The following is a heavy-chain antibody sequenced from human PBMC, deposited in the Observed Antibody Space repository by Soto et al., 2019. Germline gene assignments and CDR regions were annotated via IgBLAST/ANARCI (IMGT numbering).Heavy chain of an antibody. D-gene: IGHD4-17*01. V-gene: IGHV4-31*11. Sequence: QVQLQESGPGLVKPSQTLSLTCAVSGGFISYGGYYWAWIRQTPGKGLDWIGYIYYSGSTYFNPSLKSRVSIAVDTSENQFSLKLSSMTAADTAVYYCARATPDDYGDYGFFDYWGQGTLVTVSS. J-gene: IGHJ4*02. CDR1: GGFISYGGYY. CDR2: IYYSGST. CDR3: ARATPDDYGDYGFFDY.